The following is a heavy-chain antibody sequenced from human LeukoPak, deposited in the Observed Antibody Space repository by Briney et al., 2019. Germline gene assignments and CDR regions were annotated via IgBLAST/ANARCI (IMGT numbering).Heavy chain of an antibody. J-gene: IGHJ4*02. Sequence: GGSLRLSCAASGFTFSTYWMSWVRQAPGKGLEWVASINPDGSTEHYVDSVKGRFTVSRGNAKNSLFLQMNTLRVEDTAVYYCAKLIREVTTYDYWGPGALVTVSS. CDR2: INPDGSTE. V-gene: IGHV3-7*01. CDR3: AKLIREVTTYDY. D-gene: IGHD2-21*02. CDR1: GFTFSTYW.